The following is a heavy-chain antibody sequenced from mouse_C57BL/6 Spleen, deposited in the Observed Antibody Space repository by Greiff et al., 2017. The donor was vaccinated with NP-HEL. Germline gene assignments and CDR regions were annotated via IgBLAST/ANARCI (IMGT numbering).Heavy chain of an antibody. CDR2: IDPSDSYT. D-gene: IGHD1-1*01. J-gene: IGHJ4*01. Sequence: VQLQQPGAELVMPGASVKLSCKASGYTFTSYWMHWVKQRPGQGLEWIGEIDPSDSYTNYNQKFKGKSTLTVDKSSSTSYMQLSSLTSEDSAVYYCARSITTVVAAYYYAMDYWGQGTSVTVSS. CDR3: ARSITTVVAAYYYAMDY. CDR1: GYTFTSYW. V-gene: IGHV1-69*01.